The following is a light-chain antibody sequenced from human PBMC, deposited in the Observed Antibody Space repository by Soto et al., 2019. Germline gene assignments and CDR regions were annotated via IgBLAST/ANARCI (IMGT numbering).Light chain of an antibody. J-gene: IGLJ2*01. V-gene: IGLV2-8*01. CDR2: EVS. Sequence: QSVLTQPPSASGSPGQSVTISCTGPSGDVGDNKFVSWYQQHPGKAPKLIIYEVSERPSGVPDRFSGSKSGNTASLTVSGLQAEDEANYYCSSYGGYNARFGGGTKLTVL. CDR3: SSYGGYNAR. CDR1: SGDVGDNKF.